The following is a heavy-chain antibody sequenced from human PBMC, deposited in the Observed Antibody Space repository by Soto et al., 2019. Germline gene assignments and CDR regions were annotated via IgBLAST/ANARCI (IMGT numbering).Heavy chain of an antibody. V-gene: IGHV4-39*01. D-gene: IGHD3-10*01. CDR3: ASIYGSGSYYYYYGMDV. CDR2: IYYSGST. J-gene: IGHJ6*02. Sequence: PSETLSLTCTVSGGSISSSSYYWGWIRQPPGKGLEWIGSIYYSGSTYYNPSLKSRVTISVDTSKNQFSLKLSFVTAADTAVYYCASIYGSGSYYYYYGMDVWGQGTTVTVSS. CDR1: GGSISSSSYY.